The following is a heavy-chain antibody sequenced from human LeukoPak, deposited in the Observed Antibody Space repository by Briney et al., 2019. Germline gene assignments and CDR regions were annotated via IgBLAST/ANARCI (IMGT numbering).Heavy chain of an antibody. CDR2: ISSSSSYI. CDR3: ARRGSYFEFDY. D-gene: IGHD1-26*01. Sequence: GGSLGLSCAASGFTFSSYSMNWVRQAPGKGLEWVSSISSSSSYIYYADSVKGRFTISRDNAKNSLYLQMNSLGAEDTAVYYCARRGSYFEFDYWGQGTLVTVSS. CDR1: GFTFSSYS. V-gene: IGHV3-21*01. J-gene: IGHJ4*02.